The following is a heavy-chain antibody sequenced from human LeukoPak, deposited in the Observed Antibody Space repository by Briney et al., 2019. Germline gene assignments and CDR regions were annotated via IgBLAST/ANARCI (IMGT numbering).Heavy chain of an antibody. J-gene: IGHJ4*02. D-gene: IGHD4-17*01. V-gene: IGHV1-69*06. CDR2: IIPIFGTA. CDR3: ARDSRPYWDDYGDPPFDY. Sequence: ASVKVSCKASGGTFSSYAISWVRQAPGQGLEWMGGIIPIFGTANYAQKFQGRVTITADKSTSTAYMELSSLRSEDTAVYYCARDSRPYWDDYGDPPFDYWGQGTLVTVSS. CDR1: GGTFSSYA.